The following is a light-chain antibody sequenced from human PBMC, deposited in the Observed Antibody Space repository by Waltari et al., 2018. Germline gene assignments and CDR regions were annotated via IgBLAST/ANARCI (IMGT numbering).Light chain of an antibody. CDR2: DDS. CDR3: QVWDSRSSHVV. J-gene: IGLJ3*02. CDR1: TIKRKR. V-gene: IGLV3-21*02. Sequence: YVLTQPPSVSAAPGQTANIACEGNTIKRKRVHWYQQKPGQVPVLVVYDDSDRPAGIPERFSGSNSGNTAALTINSIEAGDEADYYCQVWDSRSSHVVFGGGTKLSVL.